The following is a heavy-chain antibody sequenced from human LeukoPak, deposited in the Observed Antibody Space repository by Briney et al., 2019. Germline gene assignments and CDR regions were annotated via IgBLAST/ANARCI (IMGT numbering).Heavy chain of an antibody. D-gene: IGHD6-13*01. CDR3: ARYSSWYYFDY. CDR1: GGSISSHY. Sequence: KPSETLSLTCTVSGGSISSHYWSWIRQPPGKGLEWIGYIYYSGSTDYSPSLKSRVTVSVDTSKNQFSLNLRSVTAADTAVYYCARYSSWYYFDYWGQGALVTVSS. J-gene: IGHJ4*02. CDR2: IYYSGST. V-gene: IGHV4-59*11.